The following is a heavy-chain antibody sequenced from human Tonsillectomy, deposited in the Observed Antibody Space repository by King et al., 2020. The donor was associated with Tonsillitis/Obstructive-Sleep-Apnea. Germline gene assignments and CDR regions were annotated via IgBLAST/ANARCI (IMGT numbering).Heavy chain of an antibody. V-gene: IGHV4-59*01. Sequence: QLQESGPGLVKPSETLSLTCTVSGGSISSYYWSWIRQPPGKGLEWIGYIYYSGSTNYNPSLKSRVTISVDTSKNQFSLKLSSVTAADTAVYYCARAWNRSSTSKGLFDYWGQGTLVTVSS. D-gene: IGHD2-2*01. CDR1: GGSISSYY. CDR2: IYYSGST. CDR3: ARAWNRSSTSKGLFDY. J-gene: IGHJ4*02.